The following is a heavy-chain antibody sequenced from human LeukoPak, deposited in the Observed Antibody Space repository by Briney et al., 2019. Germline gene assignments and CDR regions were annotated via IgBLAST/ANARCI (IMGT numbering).Heavy chain of an antibody. J-gene: IGHJ4*02. CDR1: GFTVSNKY. D-gene: IGHD5-24*01. Sequence: GGSLRLSCAASGFTVSNKYMTWVRQAPGKGLEWVSGIRANGITTYYADSVKGRFTISRDNSRNMVYLQMNGLRVEDTAIYYCANDLGWIQLNLGRGQGTLVTVSS. CDR2: IRANGITT. V-gene: IGHV3-23*01. CDR3: ANDLGWIQLNLG.